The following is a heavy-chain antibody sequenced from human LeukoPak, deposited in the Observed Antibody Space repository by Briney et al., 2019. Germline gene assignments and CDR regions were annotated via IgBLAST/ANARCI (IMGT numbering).Heavy chain of an antibody. CDR2: INPNSGGT. CDR1: GYTFTGYY. D-gene: IGHD3-9*01. J-gene: IGHJ4*02. V-gene: IGHV1-2*06. Sequence: ASVKVSCKASGYTFTGYYMHWVRQAPGQGLEWMGRINPNSGGTNYAQKFQGRVTMTRDTSISTAYMELSRLRSDDTAVYYCARSNRDILTGYPQTFDYWGQGTLVTVSS. CDR3: ARSNRDILTGYPQTFDY.